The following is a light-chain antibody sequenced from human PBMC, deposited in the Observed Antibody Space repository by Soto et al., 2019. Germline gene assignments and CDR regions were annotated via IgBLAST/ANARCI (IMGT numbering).Light chain of an antibody. CDR2: EVS. J-gene: IGLJ1*01. CDR3: SSYAGSNNFFYV. Sequence: QSVLTQPPSASGSPGQSVTISCTGTSSDVGAYNHVSWYQQHPGKAPKLMIYEVSKRPSGVPDRFSGSKSGNTASLTVSGLQAEDGADYYCSSYAGSNNFFYVLGTGTKVTVL. V-gene: IGLV2-8*01. CDR1: SSDVGAYNH.